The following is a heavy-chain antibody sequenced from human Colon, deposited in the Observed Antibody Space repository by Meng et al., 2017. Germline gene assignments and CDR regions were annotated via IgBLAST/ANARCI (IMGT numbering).Heavy chain of an antibody. V-gene: IGHV3-7*01. CDR1: QFTFGSHW. CDR3: ARDHWYSIEY. J-gene: IGHJ4*02. CDR2: INPDGSDI. Sequence: GESLKISCAASQFTFGSHWMCWVRQAPGKGLEWVAKINPDGSDIHYLDSVKGRFTISRDNSKNSLYLQMNSLSVEDTAVYYCARDHWYSIEYWGQGTLVTVSS. D-gene: IGHD2-21*02.